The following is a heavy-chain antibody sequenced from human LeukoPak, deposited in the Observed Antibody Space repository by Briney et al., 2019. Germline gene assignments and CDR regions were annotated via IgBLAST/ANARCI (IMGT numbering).Heavy chain of an antibody. CDR1: GGSISSSSYY. CDR2: IYYSGST. V-gene: IGHV4-39*01. CDR3: ARLSPYSNFLDY. J-gene: IGHJ4*02. D-gene: IGHD4-11*01. Sequence: PSETLSLTCTVSGGSISSSSYYWGWIRQPPGKGLEWIGSIYYSGSTYYNPSLKSRVTISVDTSKNQFSLKLSSVAAADTAVYYCARLSPYSNFLDYWGQGTLVTVSS.